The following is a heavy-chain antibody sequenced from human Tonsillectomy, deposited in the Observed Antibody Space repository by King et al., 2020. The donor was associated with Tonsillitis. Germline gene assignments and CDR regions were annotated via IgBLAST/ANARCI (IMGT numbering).Heavy chain of an antibody. Sequence: QFQLVKSGAEVKKPGASVKVSCKASGYTFTDYYIHWVRQAPGQGLEWMGWINPNSGGTNYAQKFQGRVTMTRDTSISTAYMELSRLRSDDTAVYYCASLGQALGIAAPPDYWGQGTLVTVSS. CDR1: GYTFTDYY. D-gene: IGHD6-6*01. V-gene: IGHV1-2*02. CDR3: ASLGQALGIAAPPDY. CDR2: INPNSGGT. J-gene: IGHJ4*02.